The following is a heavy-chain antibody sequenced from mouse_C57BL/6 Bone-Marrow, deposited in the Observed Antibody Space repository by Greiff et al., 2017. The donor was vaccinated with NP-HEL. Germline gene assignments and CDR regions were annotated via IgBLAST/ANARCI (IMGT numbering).Heavy chain of an antibody. CDR2: INPSSGYT. CDR3: AREELAWFAY. V-gene: IGHV1-7*01. CDR1: GYTFTSYW. Sequence: QVQLKESGPSLAKPGASVKLSCKASGYTFTSYWMHWVKQRPGQGLEWIGYINPSSGYTKYNQKFKDKATLTADKSSSTAYMQLSSLTYEDSAVYYCAREELAWFAYWGQVTLVTVSA. J-gene: IGHJ3*01.